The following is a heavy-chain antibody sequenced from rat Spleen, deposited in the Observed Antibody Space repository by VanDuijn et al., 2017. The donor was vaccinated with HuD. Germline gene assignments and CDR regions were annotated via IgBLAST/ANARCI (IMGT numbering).Heavy chain of an antibody. D-gene: IGHD1-1*01. Sequence: EVQLQESGPGLVKPSQSLSLTCSVTGYSITSSYRWHWIRKFPGNKMEWMGYISYSGSTNYNPSLKSRIFITRDTSKNQFFLQLNSVTTEDTATYYCTRSGYYSGGWFAYWGQGTLVAVSS. CDR3: TRSGYYSGGWFAY. CDR2: ISYSGST. V-gene: IGHV3-1*01. CDR1: GYSITSSY. J-gene: IGHJ3*01.